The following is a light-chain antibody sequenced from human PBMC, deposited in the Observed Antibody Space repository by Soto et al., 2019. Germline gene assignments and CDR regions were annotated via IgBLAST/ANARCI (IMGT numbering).Light chain of an antibody. CDR3: LQYSSHSWT. CDR2: DAS. V-gene: IGKV1-5*01. J-gene: IGKJ1*01. Sequence: DIQMTQSPSTLSASVGDRVTITFRASRSISDWLAWYQQKPGKAPELLIFDASSLKSGVPSRFSGSGSGTEFTLTISRLQPDDVATYYCLQYSSHSWTFGQGTKVDIK. CDR1: RSISDW.